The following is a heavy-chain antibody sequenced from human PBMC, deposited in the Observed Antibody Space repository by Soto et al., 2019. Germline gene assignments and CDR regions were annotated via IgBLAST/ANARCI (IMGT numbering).Heavy chain of an antibody. D-gene: IGHD2-15*01. CDR2: ISGSGGGT. CDR1: GVTISSYA. CDR3: AKHLSNGSPDY. V-gene: IGHV3-23*01. Sequence: GPLRLSCPASGVTISSYAMSCVRKAPGKGLEWVSLISGSGGGTYYADSVKGRFTISRDNSKNTLYLQMNSLRAEDTAVFYCAKHLSNGSPDYWGQGTLVTVS. J-gene: IGHJ4*02.